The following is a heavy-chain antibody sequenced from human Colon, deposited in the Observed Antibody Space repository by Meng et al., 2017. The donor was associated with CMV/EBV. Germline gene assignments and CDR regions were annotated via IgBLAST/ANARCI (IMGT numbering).Heavy chain of an antibody. D-gene: IGHD1-26*01. CDR1: GASIRRGGFY. CDR3: VRRRVGASSPFDL. J-gene: IGHJ4*02. V-gene: IGHV4-31*02. CDR2: IYYTGET. Sequence: VSGASIRRGGFYWGWIRQVPGKGLEWIGNIYYTGETFFNPSLKTRVTIPPDTSKNQFSLRLKFVTAADAAIYYCVRRRVGASSPFDLWGQGTLVTVSS.